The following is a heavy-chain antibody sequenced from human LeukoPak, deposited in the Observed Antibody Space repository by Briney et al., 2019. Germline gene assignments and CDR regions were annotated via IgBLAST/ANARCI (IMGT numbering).Heavy chain of an antibody. CDR1: GGSFSDYF. V-gene: IGHV4-34*01. D-gene: IGHD2-21*02. CDR2: IDDGGNT. Sequence: PSETLSLTCSVYGGSFSDYFWSWIRQSPGKGLEWIGEIDDGGNTNSNPSLMSRVIVSMEKSKKQFSLVMRSVAAADTAVYYCARFSRITWGDWGDAFDIWGQGTTVIVSS. J-gene: IGHJ3*02. CDR3: ARFSRITWGDWGDAFDI.